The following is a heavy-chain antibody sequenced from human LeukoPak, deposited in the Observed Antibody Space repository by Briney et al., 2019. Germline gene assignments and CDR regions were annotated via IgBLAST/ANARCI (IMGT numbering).Heavy chain of an antibody. CDR1: GSTFSSCG. Sequence: PGGSLRLSCAASGSTFSSCGFNWVRQAPGKGLEWVSSIGPTGTDRYYADSVGGRFTISRDNAKNSMYLQMDSLRDEDTAVYYCATETIGRHYDYWGQGTLLTVSS. D-gene: IGHD1-14*01. V-gene: IGHV3-21*01. CDR3: ATETIGRHYDY. J-gene: IGHJ4*02. CDR2: IGPTGTDR.